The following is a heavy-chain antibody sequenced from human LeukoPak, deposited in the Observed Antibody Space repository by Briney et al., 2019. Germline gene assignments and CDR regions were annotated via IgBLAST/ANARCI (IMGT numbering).Heavy chain of an antibody. Sequence: SETLSLTCTVSGGSISSYYWSWIRQPPGRGLEWIGYIYYSGSTNYNPSLKSRVTISVDTSKNQFSLKLSSVTAADTAVYYCARRLRDRFDYWGQGTLVTVSS. CDR1: GGSISSYY. V-gene: IGHV4-59*08. J-gene: IGHJ4*02. CDR3: ARRLRDRFDY. D-gene: IGHD2-15*01. CDR2: IYYSGST.